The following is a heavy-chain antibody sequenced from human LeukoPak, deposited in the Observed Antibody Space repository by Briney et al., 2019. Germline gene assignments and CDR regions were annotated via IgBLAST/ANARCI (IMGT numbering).Heavy chain of an antibody. Sequence: SETLSLTCTVSGGSISGYYWSWIRQPAGQGLEWIGRIYSTGGTNYNPSLKGRVPMSVDTSKNQFSLKLTSVTAADTAVYYCARAKDNYRGNDAFDIWGQGTMVTVSS. J-gene: IGHJ3*02. CDR3: ARAKDNYRGNDAFDI. CDR2: IYSTGGT. V-gene: IGHV4-4*07. D-gene: IGHD4/OR15-4a*01. CDR1: GGSISGYY.